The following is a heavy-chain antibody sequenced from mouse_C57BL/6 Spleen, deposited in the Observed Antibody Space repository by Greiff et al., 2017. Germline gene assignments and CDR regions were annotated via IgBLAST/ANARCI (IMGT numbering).Heavy chain of an antibody. J-gene: IGHJ1*03. Sequence: VQLQQSGAELARPGASVKMSCKASGYTFTSYTMHWVNQRPGQGLEWIGYINPSRGYTKYNQKFKDKATLTADKSSSTAYKQLSSLTSEDSAFYYCARAGDGYWYFDVWGTGTTVTVSS. CDR2: INPSRGYT. CDR1: GYTFTSYT. CDR3: ARAGDGYWYFDV. V-gene: IGHV1-4*01. D-gene: IGHD2-3*01.